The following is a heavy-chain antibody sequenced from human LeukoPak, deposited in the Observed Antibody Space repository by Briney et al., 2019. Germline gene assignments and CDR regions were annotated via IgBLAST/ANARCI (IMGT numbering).Heavy chain of an antibody. D-gene: IGHD6-13*01. J-gene: IGHJ4*02. CDR3: ATLAAAGTNY. Sequence: VGSLRLSCAASGVTFIRYWMHGVRQAPGKGLGWVSRAYYDGRDTSYADSVRGRFTISRDNAKNTLYLQMDGLSAEDTAVYYCATLAAAGTNYWGQGTLVTVSS. CDR2: AYYDGRDT. V-gene: IGHV3-74*01. CDR1: GVTFIRYW.